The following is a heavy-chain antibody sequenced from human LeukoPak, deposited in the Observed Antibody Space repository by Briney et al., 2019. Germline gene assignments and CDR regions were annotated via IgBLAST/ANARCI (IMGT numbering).Heavy chain of an antibody. V-gene: IGHV4-59*01. D-gene: IGHD3-22*01. J-gene: IGHJ3*02. Sequence: SETLSLTCTVSGGSLSSYYWSWIRQPPGKGLEWIGYIYYSGSTNYNPSLKSRVTISVDTSKNQFSLKLSSVTAADTAVYYCARDYYYDSSGYSDAFDIWGQGTMVTVSS. CDR1: GGSLSSYY. CDR3: ARDYYYDSSGYSDAFDI. CDR2: IYYSGST.